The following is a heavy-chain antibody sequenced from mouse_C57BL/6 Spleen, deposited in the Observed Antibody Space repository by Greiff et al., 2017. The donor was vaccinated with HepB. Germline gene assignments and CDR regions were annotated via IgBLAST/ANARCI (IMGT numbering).Heavy chain of an antibody. Sequence: EVKLVESGPGLVKPSQSLSLTCSVTGYSITSGYYWNWIRQFPGNKLEWMGYISYDGSNNYNPSLKNRISITRDTSKNQFFLKLNSVTTEDTATYYCARDRLGSLFAYWGQGTLVTVSA. J-gene: IGHJ3*01. D-gene: IGHD4-1*01. CDR2: ISYDGSN. CDR1: GYSITSGYY. CDR3: ARDRLGSLFAY. V-gene: IGHV3-6*01.